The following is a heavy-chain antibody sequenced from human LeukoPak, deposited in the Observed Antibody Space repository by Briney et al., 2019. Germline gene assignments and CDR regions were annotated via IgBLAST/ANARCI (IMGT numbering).Heavy chain of an antibody. CDR3: AKGGTTAWTAVDY. Sequence: GGSLRLSCAASGFTFSNYAMSWVRQAPGKELEWVSGISGSGGSTYYADSVKGRFTISRDNSENTLYLQMNSLRADDTALYYCAKGGTTAWTAVDYWGQGTLVTVSS. CDR2: ISGSGGST. J-gene: IGHJ4*02. CDR1: GFTFSNYA. V-gene: IGHV3-23*01. D-gene: IGHD4-11*01.